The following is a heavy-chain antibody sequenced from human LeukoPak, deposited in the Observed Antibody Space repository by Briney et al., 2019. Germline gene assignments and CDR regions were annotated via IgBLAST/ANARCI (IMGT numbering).Heavy chain of an antibody. CDR3: GKGGGGRWLHYFDY. CDR1: GFTFSSYG. V-gene: IGHV3-30*18. CDR2: ISYDGSSK. J-gene: IGHJ4*02. Sequence: QVQLVESGGGVVQPGRSLRLSCAPFGFTFSSYGMHWVRQAPGKGLEWVAVISYDGSSKYYADSVKGRFTISRDNSKNTLYLQKNRLGAEGPAFYYWGKGGGGRWLHYFDYWGQGTLVTVSS. D-gene: IGHD5-24*01.